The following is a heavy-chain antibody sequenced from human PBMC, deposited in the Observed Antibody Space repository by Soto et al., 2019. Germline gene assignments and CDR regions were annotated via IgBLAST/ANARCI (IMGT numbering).Heavy chain of an antibody. D-gene: IGHD6-13*01. J-gene: IGHJ6*02. V-gene: IGHV5-51*01. CDR3: ARTSAAGKYYYGMDV. Sequence: GESLKISCQASGYTFTKYWVGWVRQMPGKGLELMGIIYPGDSDTRYSPSFQGQVTISADKSISTAYLQWSSLKASDTAMYYCARTSAAGKYYYGMDVWGHGTTVTVSS. CDR2: IYPGDSDT. CDR1: GYTFTKYW.